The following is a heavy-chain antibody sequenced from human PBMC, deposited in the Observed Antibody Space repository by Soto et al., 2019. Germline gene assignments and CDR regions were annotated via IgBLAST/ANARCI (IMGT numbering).Heavy chain of an antibody. J-gene: IGHJ6*02. V-gene: IGHV3-9*01. CDR2: ITWNSGTI. CDR1: GFTFDDYA. Sequence: EVQLVESGGGLVQPGRSLRLSCAASGFTFDDYAMHWVRQTPGKGLEWVSGITWNSGTIGYADSVKGRFTISRDNGKNSLYLQMSSLRPEDTALYYCAKDHYVSAIYGLDVWGQGTTVTVSS. D-gene: IGHD3-10*01. CDR3: AKDHYVSAIYGLDV.